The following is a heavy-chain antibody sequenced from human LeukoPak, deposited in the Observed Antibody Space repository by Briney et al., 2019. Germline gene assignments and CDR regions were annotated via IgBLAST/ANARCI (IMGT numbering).Heavy chain of an antibody. D-gene: IGHD1-14*01. CDR3: ARAGRITYDAFDI. Sequence: PGGSLRLSCAASGFTFSSYSMNWVRQAPGKGLEWVSYISSSSSTIHYADSVKGRFTISRDNAKNSLYLQMNSLRAEDTAVYYCARAGRITYDAFDIWGQGTMVTVSS. CDR2: ISSSSSTI. J-gene: IGHJ3*02. V-gene: IGHV3-48*01. CDR1: GFTFSSYS.